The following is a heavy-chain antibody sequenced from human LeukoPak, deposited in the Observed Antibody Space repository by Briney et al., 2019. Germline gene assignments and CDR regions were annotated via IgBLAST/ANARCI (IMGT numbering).Heavy chain of an antibody. J-gene: IGHJ4*02. Sequence: GGSLTLSCEASGFSVSNYMSWVRQAPGKGLEWVSVIYSNGNTYYADSVKGRFTISRDNAKNSLYLQMNSLRAEDTAVYYCARDKSATRFDYWGQGTLVTVSS. V-gene: IGHV3-53*01. CDR1: GFSVSNY. D-gene: IGHD2-15*01. CDR3: ARDKSATRFDY. CDR2: IYSNGNT.